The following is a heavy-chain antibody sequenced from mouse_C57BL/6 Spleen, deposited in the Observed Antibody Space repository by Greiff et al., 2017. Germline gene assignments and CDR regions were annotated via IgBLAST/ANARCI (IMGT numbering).Heavy chain of an antibody. D-gene: IGHD1-1*01. J-gene: IGHJ3*01. CDR1: GYSIASGYY. CDR3: ARDQDYYGSRGFAY. Sequence: DVKLQESGPGLVKPSQALSLTCSVTGYSIASGYYWNWIRQFPGNKLEWMGYISYDGSNNYNPSLKNRISITRDTSKNQFFLKLNSVTTEDTATYYCARDQDYYGSRGFAYWRQGTLVTVS. CDR2: ISYDGSN. V-gene: IGHV3-6*01.